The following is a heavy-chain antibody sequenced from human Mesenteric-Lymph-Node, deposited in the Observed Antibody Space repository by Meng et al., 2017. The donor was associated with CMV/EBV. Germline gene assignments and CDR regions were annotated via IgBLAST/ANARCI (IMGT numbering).Heavy chain of an antibody. Sequence: GGSLRLSCEASGYNFAFSWIGWVRQVPGKGLEWMGIIYPNDPATRYGPSFEGQVTMSVDKSINTAYLQWDRLQASDTAIYYCARRGIFGVDPYYYYGMDVWGQGTTVTVSS. CDR3: ARRGIFGVDPYYYYGMDV. J-gene: IGHJ6*02. D-gene: IGHD3-3*01. V-gene: IGHV5-51*01. CDR1: GYNFAFSW. CDR2: IYPNDPAT.